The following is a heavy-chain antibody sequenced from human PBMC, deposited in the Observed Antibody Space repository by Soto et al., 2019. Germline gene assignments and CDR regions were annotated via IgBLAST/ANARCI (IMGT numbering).Heavy chain of an antibody. CDR1: GFTFSGYA. J-gene: IGHJ4*02. V-gene: IGHV3-23*01. CDR3: TKDKYYYESAADDPFDY. CDR2: IHGGGNSA. D-gene: IGHD3-22*01. Sequence: HPGGSLRLSCAASGFTFSGYAMSWVRQAPGKGLEWVSVIHGGGNSAYYADSVKGRFTISRDNSRNTLYLQMNSLRAEDTAVYYCTKDKYYYESAADDPFDYWGLGTLVTVSS.